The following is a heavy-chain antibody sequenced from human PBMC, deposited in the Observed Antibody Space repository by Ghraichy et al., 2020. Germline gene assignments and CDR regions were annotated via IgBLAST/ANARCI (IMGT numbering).Heavy chain of an antibody. D-gene: IGHD6-13*01. J-gene: IGHJ6*02. CDR3: ARQVRIAAATLNTYYYYGMDV. CDR2: IYYSGST. Sequence: GSLSLTCTVSGGSISSSSYYWGWIRQPPGKGLEWIGSIYYSGSTYYNPSLKSRVTISVDTSKNQFSLKLSSVTAADTAVYYCARQVRIAAATLNTYYYYGMDVWGQGTTVTVSS. V-gene: IGHV4-39*01. CDR1: GGSISSSSYY.